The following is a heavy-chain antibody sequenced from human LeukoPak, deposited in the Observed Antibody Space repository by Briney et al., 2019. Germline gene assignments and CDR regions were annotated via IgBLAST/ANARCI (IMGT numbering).Heavy chain of an antibody. CDR2: TYYRSKWYN. D-gene: IGHD2-8*01. CDR3: AREGYCTNGECYRGNFDY. J-gene: IGHJ4*02. CDR1: GDSVSSNSAA. Sequence: SQTLSLTCAISGDSVSSNSAAWNWIRQSPSRGLEWLGRTYYRSKWYNDYAVSVKSRITINPDTSKNQFSLQLNSVTPEDTAVYYCAREGYCTNGECYRGNFDYWGQGTLVTVSS. V-gene: IGHV6-1*01.